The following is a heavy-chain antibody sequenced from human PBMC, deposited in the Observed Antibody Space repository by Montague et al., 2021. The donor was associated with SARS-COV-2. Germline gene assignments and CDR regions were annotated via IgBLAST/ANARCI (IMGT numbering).Heavy chain of an antibody. J-gene: IGHJ5*01. V-gene: IGHV4-59*01. CDR1: FGSISTYY. Sequence: SETLSLTCTVSFGSISTYYWSWIRQPPGKGLEWIGLIFYNGSIKXNPSLKRRVSISLDTSKNQFSLKLSSVTAADTAVYYCARQDAWAYCGDECYRGWFDSWGQGTLVTVSS. CDR3: ARQDAWAYCGDECYRGWFDS. CDR2: IFYNGSI. D-gene: IGHD2-21*01.